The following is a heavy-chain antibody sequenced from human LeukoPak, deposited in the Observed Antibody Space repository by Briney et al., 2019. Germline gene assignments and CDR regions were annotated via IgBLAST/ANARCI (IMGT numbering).Heavy chain of an antibody. CDR1: GFMFSDYF. CDR3: AKDARRTSGWYFFDY. CDR2: ISSNSKYT. J-gene: IGHJ4*02. Sequence: GGSLRLSCAASGFMFSDYFMSWIRQAPGKELEWISYISSNSKYTKYADSVKGRFTISRDNAKKSLYLQMNSLRAEDTAVYYCAKDARRTSGWYFFDYWGQGTLVTVSS. D-gene: IGHD6-19*01. V-gene: IGHV3-11*05.